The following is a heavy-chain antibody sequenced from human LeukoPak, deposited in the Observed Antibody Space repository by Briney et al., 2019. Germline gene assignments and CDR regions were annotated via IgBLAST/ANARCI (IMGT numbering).Heavy chain of an antibody. CDR1: GFTFSSYG. D-gene: IGHD3-9*01. CDR2: ISSSGSTR. CDR3: ARVGVLTGYPYYYYYYMDV. V-gene: IGHV3-48*04. Sequence: PGGTLRLSCAASGFTFSSYGMSWVRQAPGEGLQWVSYISSSGSTRYYADSVKGRFTISRDNAENSMYLLMNSLRAEDTAVYYCARVGVLTGYPYYYYYYMDVWGKGTTVIISS. J-gene: IGHJ6*03.